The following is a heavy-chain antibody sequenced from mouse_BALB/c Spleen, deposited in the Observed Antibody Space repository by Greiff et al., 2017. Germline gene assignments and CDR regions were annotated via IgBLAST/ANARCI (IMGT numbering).Heavy chain of an antibody. J-gene: IGHJ4*01. CDR1: GFSLTSYG. CDR2: IWSGGST. Sequence: VQLKQSGPGLVQPSQSLSITCTVSGFSLTSYGVHWVRQSPGKGLEWLGVIWSGGSTDYNAAFISRLSISKDNSKSQVFFKMNSLQANDTAIYYCARKGYYRYDGTVYYAMDYWGQGTSVTVSS. V-gene: IGHV2-2*02. D-gene: IGHD2-14*01. CDR3: ARKGYYRYDGTVYYAMDY.